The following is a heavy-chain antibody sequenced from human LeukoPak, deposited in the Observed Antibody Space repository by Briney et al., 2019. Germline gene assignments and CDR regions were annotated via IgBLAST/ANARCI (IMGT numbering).Heavy chain of an antibody. V-gene: IGHV1-2*02. CDR3: ARGQARKKDAFDI. CDR2: INPNSGGT. J-gene: IGHJ3*02. CDR1: GYTFTGYY. Sequence: ASVKVSCKASGYTFTGYYMHWVRQAPGQGLEWMGWINPNSGGTNYAQKFQGRVTMTRDTSINTAYMELSRLRSDDTAVYYCARGQARKKDAFDIWGQGTMVTVSS. D-gene: IGHD1-26*01.